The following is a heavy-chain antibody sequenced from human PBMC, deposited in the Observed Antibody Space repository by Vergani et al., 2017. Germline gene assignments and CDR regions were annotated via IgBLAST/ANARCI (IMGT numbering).Heavy chain of an antibody. CDR3: ARAYGDPLDY. V-gene: IGHV3-30-3*01. CDR2: ISYDGSNK. J-gene: IGHJ4*02. Sequence: VQLLESGGGVVQPGRSLRLSCAASGFTFSSYAMHWVRQAPGKGLEWVAVISYDGSNKYYADSVKGRFTISRDNSKNTLYLQMNSLRAEDTAVYYCARAYGDPLDYWGQGTLVTVSS. D-gene: IGHD4-17*01. CDR1: GFTFSSYA.